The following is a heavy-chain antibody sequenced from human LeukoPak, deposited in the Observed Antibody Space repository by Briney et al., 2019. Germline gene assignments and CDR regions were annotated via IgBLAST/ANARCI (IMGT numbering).Heavy chain of an antibody. Sequence: GGSLRLSCAASGFTFSSYSMNWVRQAPGKGLEWVSSISSSSSYIYYADSVKGRFTISRDNAKNSLYLQMNSLRAEDTAVYYCPRERYCSSTSCSYFDYWGQGTLVTVSS. V-gene: IGHV3-21*01. J-gene: IGHJ4*02. CDR3: PRERYCSSTSCSYFDY. CDR2: ISSSSSYI. D-gene: IGHD2-2*01. CDR1: GFTFSSYS.